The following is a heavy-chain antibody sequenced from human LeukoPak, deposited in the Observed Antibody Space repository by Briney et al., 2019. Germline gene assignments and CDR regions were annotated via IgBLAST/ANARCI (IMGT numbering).Heavy chain of an antibody. J-gene: IGHJ4*02. V-gene: IGHV1-69*04. CDR3: ARGVAPIDRY. CDR2: IIPILGIA. CDR1: GYTFTSYG. Sequence: ASVKVSCKASGYTFTSYGISWVRQAPGQGLEWMGRIIPILGIANYAQKFQGRVTITADKSTSTAYMELSSLRSEDTAVYYCARGVAPIDRYWGQGTLVTVSS. D-gene: IGHD2-15*01.